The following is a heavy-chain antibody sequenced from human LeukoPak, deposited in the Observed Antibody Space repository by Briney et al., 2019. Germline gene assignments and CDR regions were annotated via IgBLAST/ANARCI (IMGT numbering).Heavy chain of an antibody. CDR3: AGDNIENGDLDYLDY. Sequence: GGSLRLSCAASGFIFNSYEMNWVRQAPGKGLEWVAYISGSGNSIYYADSMKGRFTISRDNAKNSLYLHMSSLRAEDTAVYYCAGDNIENGDLDYLDYWGQGTLVTVSS. J-gene: IGHJ4*02. D-gene: IGHD4-17*01. CDR2: ISGSGNSI. V-gene: IGHV3-48*03. CDR1: GFIFNSYE.